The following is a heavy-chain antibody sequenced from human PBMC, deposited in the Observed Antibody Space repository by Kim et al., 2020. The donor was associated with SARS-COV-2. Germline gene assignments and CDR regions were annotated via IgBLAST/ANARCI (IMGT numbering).Heavy chain of an antibody. V-gene: IGHV3-30*18. CDR1: GFTFSSYG. Sequence: GGSLRLSCAASGFTFSSYGMHWVRQAPGKGLEWVAGITYDGSNKYYADSVKGRFTISRDNSKKSLYLQMNSLRAEDTAVYHCAKDGVAVAGTVRGHYYC. D-gene: IGHD6-19*01. CDR3: AKDGVAVAGTVRGHYYC. CDR2: ITYDGSNK. J-gene: IGHJ6*01.